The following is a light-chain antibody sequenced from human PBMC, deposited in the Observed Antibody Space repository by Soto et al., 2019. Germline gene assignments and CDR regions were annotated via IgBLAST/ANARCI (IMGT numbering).Light chain of an antibody. V-gene: IGLV1-44*01. Sequence: QPVLTHPPSASGTPGQRVTISCSGSSSNIGSNTVNWYQQLPGTAPKLLIYSNNQQTSAVPDRFCGSKSGTSASLAISGLKSEDEADYYCATWDDSLNGVVFGGGTKLTVL. J-gene: IGLJ2*01. CDR2: SNN. CDR3: ATWDDSLNGVV. CDR1: SSNIGSNT.